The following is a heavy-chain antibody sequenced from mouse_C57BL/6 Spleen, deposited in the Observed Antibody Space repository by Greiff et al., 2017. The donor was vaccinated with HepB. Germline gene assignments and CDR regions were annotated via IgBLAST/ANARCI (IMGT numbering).Heavy chain of an antibody. CDR1: GYTFTSYW. V-gene: IGHV1-72*01. CDR2: IDPNSGGT. Sequence: QVQLKQPGAELVKPGASVKLSCKASGYTFTSYWMHWVKQRPGRCLEWIGRIDPNSGGTKYNEKFKSKATLTVDKPSSTAYMQLSSLTSEDSAVYYCARSIGYYGDAMDYWGQGTSVTVSS. J-gene: IGHJ4*01. CDR3: ARSIGYYGDAMDY. D-gene: IGHD2-3*01.